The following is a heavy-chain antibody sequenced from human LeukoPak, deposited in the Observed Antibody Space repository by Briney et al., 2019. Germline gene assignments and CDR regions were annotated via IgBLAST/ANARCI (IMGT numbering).Heavy chain of an antibody. CDR3: ARSPPSSSWYGAWFDP. J-gene: IGHJ5*02. Sequence: SVKVSRKASGGTFSSYAISWVRQAPGQGLEWMGGIIPIFGTANYAQKFQGRVTITTDESTSTAYMELSSLRSEDTAVYYCARSPPSSSWYGAWFDPWGQGTLATVSS. CDR2: IIPIFGTA. V-gene: IGHV1-69*05. D-gene: IGHD6-13*01. CDR1: GGTFSSYA.